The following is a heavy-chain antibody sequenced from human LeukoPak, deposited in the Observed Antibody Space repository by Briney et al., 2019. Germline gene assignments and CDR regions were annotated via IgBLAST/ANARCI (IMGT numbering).Heavy chain of an antibody. J-gene: IGHJ5*02. Sequence: SETLSLTCTVSGGSISSYYWSWIRQSPGKGLEWIAYIHYSGSTNYNPSLKSRVTISVDTSKNQFSLKLSSVTAADTAVYYCARGGDYPSNWFDPWGQGTLVTVSS. D-gene: IGHD4-17*01. V-gene: IGHV4-59*01. CDR2: IHYSGST. CDR1: GGSISSYY. CDR3: ARGGDYPSNWFDP.